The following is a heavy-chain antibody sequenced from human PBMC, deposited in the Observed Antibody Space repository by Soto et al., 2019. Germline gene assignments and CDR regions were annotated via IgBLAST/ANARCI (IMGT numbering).Heavy chain of an antibody. D-gene: IGHD1-20*01. V-gene: IGHV4-31*03. Sequence: LSLTCTVSGGSISSCVYYWSWIRQHPGKGLEWIGYIYYSGSTYYNPSLKSRVTISVDTSKNQFSLKMSSVTAADPAVYYCAAASGITVTTCSYWGQGILVTVAS. CDR3: AAASGITVTTCSY. CDR2: IYYSGST. CDR1: GGSISSCVYY. J-gene: IGHJ4*02.